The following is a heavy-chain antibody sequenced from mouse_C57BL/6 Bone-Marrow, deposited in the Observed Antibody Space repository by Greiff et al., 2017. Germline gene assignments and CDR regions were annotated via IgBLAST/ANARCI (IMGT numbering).Heavy chain of an antibody. J-gene: IGHJ2*01. V-gene: IGHV1-22*01. CDR1: GYTFPDYN. CDR2: INPNNGGT. CDR3: GGGQYYFDY. Sequence: VQLQQSGPELVKPGASVKMSCKASGYTFPDYNMHWVKPSQGKSLEWIGYINPNNGGTSYNQKFKGQATLTVNKSTSTAYVELRSLTSEDAAVYYCGGGQYYFDYWGQGTTLTVSS.